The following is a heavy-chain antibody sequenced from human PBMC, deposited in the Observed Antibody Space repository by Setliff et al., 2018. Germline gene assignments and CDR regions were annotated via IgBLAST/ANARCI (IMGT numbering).Heavy chain of an antibody. D-gene: IGHD3-22*01. CDR2: INNYNMNT. CDR1: GYTFSDYG. V-gene: IGHV1-18*01. CDR3: ARINFYVSSGYYYASDN. J-gene: IGHJ4*02. Sequence: GASVKVSCKASGYTFSDYGISWVRQAPGQGLEWMGWINNYNMNTNYPQKFLCRVTMTTDTSTSTAYMELRSLRPDDPAVYYCARINFYVSSGYYYASDNWGQGTLVTVSS.